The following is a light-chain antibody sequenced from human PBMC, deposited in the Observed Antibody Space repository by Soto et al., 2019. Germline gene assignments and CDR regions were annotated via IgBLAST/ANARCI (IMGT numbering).Light chain of an antibody. J-gene: IGKJ3*01. CDR3: QKSSSTPPVT. V-gene: IGKV1-39*01. CDR1: QNISIY. Sequence: DIQMTQSPSSLSASVGDRVTITCRASQNISIYLNWYQQKPGKAPKLLIYTVSNLQSGVPSRFSADGSGTDFTLTISSLQPEDFATYYCQKSSSTPPVTFGPGTKVDIK. CDR2: TVS.